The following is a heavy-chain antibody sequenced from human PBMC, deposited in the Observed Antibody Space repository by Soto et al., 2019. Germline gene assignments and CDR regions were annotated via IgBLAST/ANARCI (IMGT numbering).Heavy chain of an antibody. CDR2: INHSGST. CDR3: ARGRKWRYSSSNNWFDP. CDR1: GGSFSGYY. V-gene: IGHV4-34*01. D-gene: IGHD6-6*01. J-gene: IGHJ5*02. Sequence: SETLSLTCAVYGGSFSGYYWSWIRQPPGKGLEWIGEINHSGSTNYNPSLKSRVTISVDTSKNQFSLKLSSVTAADTAVYYCARGRKWRYSSSNNWFDPWGQGTLVTVSS.